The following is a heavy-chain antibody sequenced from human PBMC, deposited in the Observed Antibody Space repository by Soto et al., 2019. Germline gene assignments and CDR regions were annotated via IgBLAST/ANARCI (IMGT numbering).Heavy chain of an antibody. V-gene: IGHV3-11*01. D-gene: IGHD4-4*01. CDR1: GFTFSDYY. Sequence: QVQLVESGGGLVKPGGSLRLSCVASGFTFSDYYMSWFRQAPGKGLEWVSYISSGGSVIYSADSMKGRFTISRDNAKNSLYLQVNSLRAEDTAVYYCAREPRDDYMISGGFDYWGQETLVTVSS. CDR3: AREPRDDYMISGGFDY. J-gene: IGHJ4*02. CDR2: ISSGGSVI.